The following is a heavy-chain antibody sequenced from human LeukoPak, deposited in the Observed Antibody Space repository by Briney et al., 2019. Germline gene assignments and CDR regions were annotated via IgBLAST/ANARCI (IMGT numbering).Heavy chain of an antibody. V-gene: IGHV3-23*01. CDR3: ARDGGIAAAGTYFDY. CDR2: MTGNGGTV. J-gene: IGHJ4*02. CDR1: GLSFSDFA. Sequence: PGGSLRLSCAGSGLSFSDFAMTWVRQAPGKGLEWVSSMTGNGGTVVYTDSVKGRFTMSRDNSKNTLYLQMNSLRAEDTAVYYCARDGGIAAAGTYFDYWGQGTLVTVSS. D-gene: IGHD6-13*01.